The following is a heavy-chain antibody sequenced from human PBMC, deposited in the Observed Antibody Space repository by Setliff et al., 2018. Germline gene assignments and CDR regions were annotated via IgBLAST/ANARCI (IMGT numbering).Heavy chain of an antibody. CDR1: GGSISTYY. Sequence: ETLSLTCTVSGGSISTYYWSWIRQPPGKGLEWIGYVYYSGIANYSPSLKSRLTISVDTSKNQFSLKLRSVTAADTAVYYCARGGTFRYFDYWGQGTPVTSPQ. J-gene: IGHJ4*02. D-gene: IGHD5-12*01. V-gene: IGHV4-59*01. CDR3: ARGGTFRYFDY. CDR2: VYYSGIA.